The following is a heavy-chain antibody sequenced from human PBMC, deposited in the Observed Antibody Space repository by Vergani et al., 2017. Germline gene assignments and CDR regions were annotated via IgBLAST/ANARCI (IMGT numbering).Heavy chain of an antibody. D-gene: IGHD3-3*01. Sequence: QVQLQESGPGLVKPSETLSLTCTVSGGSISSYYWSWIRQPPGKGLEWIGYIYYSGSTNYNPSLKSRVTISVDTSKNQFSLKLCSVTAADTAVYYCARAQAHYDFWSGYYGGDYYYMDVGGKGTTVTVSS. V-gene: IGHV4-59*01. CDR2: IYYSGST. CDR3: ARAQAHYDFWSGYYGGDYYYMDV. J-gene: IGHJ6*03. CDR1: GGSISSYY.